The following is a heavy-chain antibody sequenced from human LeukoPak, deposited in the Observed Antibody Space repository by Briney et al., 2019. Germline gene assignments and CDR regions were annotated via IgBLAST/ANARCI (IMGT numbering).Heavy chain of an antibody. V-gene: IGHV4-34*01. CDR3: ARGEDCSSTSCYLGFDI. CDR2: INHSGST. CDR1: GGSFSGYY. J-gene: IGHJ3*02. D-gene: IGHD2-2*01. Sequence: SETLSLTCAVYGGSFSGYYWSWIRQPPGKGLEWIGEINHSGSTNYNPSLKSRVTISVDTSKNQFSLKLSSVTAADTAVYYCARGEDCSSTSCYLGFDIWGQATMVTVSS.